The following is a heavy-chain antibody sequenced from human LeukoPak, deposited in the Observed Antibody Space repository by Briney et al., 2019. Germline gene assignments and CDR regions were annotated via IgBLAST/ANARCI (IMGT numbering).Heavy chain of an antibody. CDR2: IYYSGST. CDR1: GGSISSYY. V-gene: IGHV4-59*01. D-gene: IGHD5-24*01. J-gene: IGHJ3*02. Sequence: SETLSLTCTVSGGSISSYYWSWIRQPPGKGLEWIGYIYYSGSTNYNPSLKSRVTISVDTSKNQFSLKLSSVTAADTAAYYCARGMANYAFDIWGQGTMVTVSS. CDR3: ARGMANYAFDI.